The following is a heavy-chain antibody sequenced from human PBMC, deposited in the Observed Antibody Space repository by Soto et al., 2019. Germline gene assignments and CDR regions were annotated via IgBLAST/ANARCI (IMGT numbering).Heavy chain of an antibody. CDR2: ISSSSSYI. J-gene: IGHJ6*02. D-gene: IGHD3-22*01. Sequence: EVQLVESGGGLVKPGGSLRLSCAASGFTFSSYSMNWVRQAPGKGLEWVSSISSSSSYIYYADSVKGRFTISRDNAKNTLYLQMNSLRAEDTAVYYCARDPGITMILGYYYYGMDVWGQGTTVTVSS. V-gene: IGHV3-21*01. CDR3: ARDPGITMILGYYYYGMDV. CDR1: GFTFSSYS.